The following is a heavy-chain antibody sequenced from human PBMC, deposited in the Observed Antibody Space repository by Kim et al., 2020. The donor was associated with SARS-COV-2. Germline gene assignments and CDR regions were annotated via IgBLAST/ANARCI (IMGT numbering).Heavy chain of an antibody. J-gene: IGHJ4*02. CDR2: T. V-gene: IGHV5-51*01. Sequence: TRYSPSFQGQVTISPDKSISTAYLQWSSLKASDTAMYYCARPREYYYFDYWGQGTLVTVSS. CDR3: ARPREYYYFDY.